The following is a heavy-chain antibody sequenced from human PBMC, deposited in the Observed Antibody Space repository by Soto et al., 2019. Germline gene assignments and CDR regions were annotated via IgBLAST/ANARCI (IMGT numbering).Heavy chain of an antibody. D-gene: IGHD3-16*02. V-gene: IGHV1-18*01. J-gene: IGHJ3*02. CDR1: GYTFTSYG. CDR2: ISAYNGNT. Sequence: ASVKVSCKASGYTFTSYGISWVRQAPGQGLEWMGWISAYNGNTNDAQKLQGRVTMTTDTSTSTAYMELRSLRSDDTAVYYCARVPDYIWGSYRPHDAFDIWGQGTMVTVSS. CDR3: ARVPDYIWGSYRPHDAFDI.